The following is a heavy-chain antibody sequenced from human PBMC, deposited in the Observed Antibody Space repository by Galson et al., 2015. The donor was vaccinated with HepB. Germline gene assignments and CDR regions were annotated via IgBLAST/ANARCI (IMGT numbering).Heavy chain of an antibody. V-gene: IGHV5-10-1*01. J-gene: IGHJ6*03. CDR1: GYSFTSYW. CDR3: ARTVPGIAAAGLPQRYYYYYYMDV. D-gene: IGHD6-13*01. Sequence: QSGAEVKKPGESLRISCKGSGYSFTSYWISWVRQMPGKGLEWMGRIDPSDSYTNYSPSFQGHVTISADKSISTAYLQWSSLKAPDTAMYYCARTVPGIAAAGLPQRYYYYYYMDVWGKGTTVTVSS. CDR2: IDPSDSYT.